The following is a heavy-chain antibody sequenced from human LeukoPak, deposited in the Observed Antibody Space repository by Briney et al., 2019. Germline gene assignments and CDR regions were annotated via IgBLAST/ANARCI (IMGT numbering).Heavy chain of an antibody. J-gene: IGHJ4*02. CDR1: SGSFSGYY. CDR3: ARGAYCGGDCTGGFDY. CDR2: INHSGSS. V-gene: IGHV4-34*01. Sequence: KPSDTLSLTCAVYSGSFSGYYWSWIRQPPGKGLEWIGEINHSGSSNYNPSLKSRVTIPVDTSKNQFSLKLSSVTAADTAVYYCARGAYCGGDCTGGFDYWGQGTQVTVSS. D-gene: IGHD2-21*02.